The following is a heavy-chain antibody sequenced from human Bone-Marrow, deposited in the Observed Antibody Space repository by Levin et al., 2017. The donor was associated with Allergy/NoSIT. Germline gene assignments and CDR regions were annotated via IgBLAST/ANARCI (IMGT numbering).Heavy chain of an antibody. D-gene: IGHD6-19*01. CDR1: GFTFSSYS. Sequence: PGGSLRLSCAASGFTFSSYSMNWVRQAPGKGLEWVSSISSSSSYIYYADSVKGRFTISRDNAKNSLYLQMNSLRAEDTAVYYCARDLVRSEGGIAVAGTLPFDYWGQGTLVTVSS. CDR2: ISSSSSYI. J-gene: IGHJ4*02. V-gene: IGHV3-21*01. CDR3: ARDLVRSEGGIAVAGTLPFDY.